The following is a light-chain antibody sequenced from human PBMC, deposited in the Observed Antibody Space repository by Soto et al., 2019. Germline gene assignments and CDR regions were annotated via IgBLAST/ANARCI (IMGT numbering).Light chain of an antibody. Sequence: EFVLTQSPGTLSLSPGERAILSCRASQSVTSTYIAWYQQKPGQAPRLLIYGASSRATGIPDRFSGSGSGTDFTLTISRLEAEDFATYYCQQLNSYPIATFGGGTKVEIK. V-gene: IGKV3-20*01. CDR3: QQLNSYPIAT. CDR1: QSVTSTY. CDR2: GAS. J-gene: IGKJ4*01.